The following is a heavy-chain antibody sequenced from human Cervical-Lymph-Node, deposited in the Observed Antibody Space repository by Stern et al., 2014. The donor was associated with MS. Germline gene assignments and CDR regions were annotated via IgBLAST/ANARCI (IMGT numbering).Heavy chain of an antibody. V-gene: IGHV5-51*03. J-gene: IGHJ4*02. D-gene: IGHD3-16*01. CDR1: GYSFANFW. CDR3: ARRGLGYDGADH. Sequence: VQLGQSGAEVRKPGESLKISCKVSGYSFANFWIGWVRQVPGKGLEWMGIIYPGDSDTRSSPSFQGQVTLSADESISTAYLQWSSLKASDTGIYYCARRGLGYDGADHWGQGALVTVSS. CDR2: IYPGDSDT.